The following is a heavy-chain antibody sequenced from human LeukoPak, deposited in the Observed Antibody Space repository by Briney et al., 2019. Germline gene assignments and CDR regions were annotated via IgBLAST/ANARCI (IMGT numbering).Heavy chain of an antibody. J-gene: IGHJ4*02. CDR1: GFTVITND. D-gene: IGHD3-22*01. Sequence: GGSLRLSCAASGFTVITNDMTWVRQAPGKGLEWVSVIYSGGSTYYADSVKGRFTISRDNSKNTLYLQMNSLRAEDTAVYYCARGLYYFDTSGYLYYWGQGTLVTVSS. CDR3: ARGLYYFDTSGYLYY. CDR2: IYSGGST. V-gene: IGHV3-53*01.